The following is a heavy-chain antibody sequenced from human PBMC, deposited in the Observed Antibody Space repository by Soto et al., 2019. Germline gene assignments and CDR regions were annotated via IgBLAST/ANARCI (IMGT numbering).Heavy chain of an antibody. CDR1: GYIFSANY. D-gene: IGHD3-10*01. CDR3: ARAHALGFSNWFDP. Sequence: ASVKLSFKASGYIFSANYTRWLRQARGQGLEWLGWINPHSGATNYAQTFLGRVTMSADTSASTAYMDLARLKSEDTAVYYCARAHALGFSNWFDPWGRGTLVTVSS. CDR2: INPHSGAT. J-gene: IGHJ5*02. V-gene: IGHV1-2*02.